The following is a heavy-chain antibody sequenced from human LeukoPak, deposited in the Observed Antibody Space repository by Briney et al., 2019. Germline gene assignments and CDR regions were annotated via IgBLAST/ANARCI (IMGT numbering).Heavy chain of an antibody. Sequence: SVKVSCKASGGTFSSYAISWVRQAPGQGLEWMGGIIPIFGTANYAQKFQGRVTITADESTSTAYMELSSLRSEDTAVYYCARGLFHYDSSGYAETNAFDIWGQGTMVTVSS. V-gene: IGHV1-69*13. D-gene: IGHD3-22*01. CDR1: GGTFSSYA. J-gene: IGHJ3*02. CDR3: ARGLFHYDSSGYAETNAFDI. CDR2: IIPIFGTA.